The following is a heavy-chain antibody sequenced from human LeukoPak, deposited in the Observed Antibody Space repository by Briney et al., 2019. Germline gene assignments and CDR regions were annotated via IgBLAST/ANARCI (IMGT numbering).Heavy chain of an antibody. CDR1: GFTFSNYG. J-gene: IGHJ6*02. V-gene: IGHV3-23*01. CDR2: ISGSGGST. Sequence: GGSLRLSRAASGFTFSNYGMNWVRQAPGKGLEWVSGISGSGGSTYYADSVKGRFTISRDNSKNTLNLQMNSLRAEDTAVYYCAKRGGYSGYVGHYYGMDVWGQGTTVTVFS. D-gene: IGHD5-12*01. CDR3: AKRGGYSGYVGHYYGMDV.